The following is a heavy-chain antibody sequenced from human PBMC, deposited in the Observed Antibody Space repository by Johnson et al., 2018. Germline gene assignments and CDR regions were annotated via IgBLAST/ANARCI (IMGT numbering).Heavy chain of an antibody. J-gene: IGHJ3*02. CDR2: ISSSSSYI. CDR3: ARVGDYGDNGALDI. V-gene: IGHV3-21*01. Sequence: ASGFTFSSYSXNWVRQAPGKGLEWVSSISSSSSYIYYADSVKGRFTISRDNAKNSLYLQMNSLRAEDTAVYYCARVGDYGDNGALDIWGQGTMVTVSS. D-gene: IGHD4-17*01. CDR1: GFTFSSYS.